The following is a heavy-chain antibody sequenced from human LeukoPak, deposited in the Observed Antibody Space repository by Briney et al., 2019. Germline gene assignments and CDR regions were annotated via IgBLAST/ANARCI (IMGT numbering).Heavy chain of an antibody. D-gene: IGHD2-21*01. CDR1: GFTFSTFA. J-gene: IGHJ5*02. V-gene: IGHV3-23*01. CDR2: ITAGGGTT. CDR3: ARGDSFPDH. Sequence: PGGSLRLSCAASGFTFSTFAMSWVRQAPGKGLELVSGITAGGGTTYYADSVKGRFTVSRDNSSTTVFMQMNSLRADDMALYYCARGDSFPDHWGQGTLVTVSS.